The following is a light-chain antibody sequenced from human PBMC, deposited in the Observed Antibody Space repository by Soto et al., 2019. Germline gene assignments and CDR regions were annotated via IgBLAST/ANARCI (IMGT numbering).Light chain of an antibody. J-gene: IGLJ2*01. CDR3: AAWDDSLNGVV. Sequence: QAVLTQPPSASGTPGQRVIISCSGSSSNIGSHTVNWYQQLPGTAPKLLIYSSNQRPSGVPDRFSGSKSGTSASLAISGLPSEDEADYYCAAWDDSLNGVVFGGGTKLTVL. CDR1: SSNIGSHT. CDR2: SSN. V-gene: IGLV1-44*01.